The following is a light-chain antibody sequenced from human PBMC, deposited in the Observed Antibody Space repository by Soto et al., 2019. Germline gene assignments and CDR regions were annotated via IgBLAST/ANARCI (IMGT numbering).Light chain of an antibody. CDR1: QSVSSSY. CDR3: QQRSNWPPH. V-gene: IGKV3D-20*02. J-gene: IGKJ4*01. CDR2: DAS. Sequence: EIVLTQSPGTLSLSPGERATLSCRASQSVSSSYLAWYQQKPGQAPGLLIYDASNRATGIPARFSGSGSGTDFTLTISSLEPEDFAVYYCQQRSNWPPHFGGGTKVDIK.